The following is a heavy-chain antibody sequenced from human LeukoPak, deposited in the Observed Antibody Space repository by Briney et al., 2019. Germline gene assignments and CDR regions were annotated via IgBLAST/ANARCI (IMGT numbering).Heavy chain of an antibody. V-gene: IGHV3-30*18. J-gene: IGHJ4*02. D-gene: IGHD3-22*01. Sequence: GGSLRLSCAASGFTFSSYGMHWVRQAPGKGLEWVAVISSDGNTKNYVDSVKGRFTFSRDNSKNTLYLQMNCLRAEDTAVYYCAKGNDIGGYYYPHFDYWGQGTLVTVSS. CDR1: GFTFSSYG. CDR3: AKGNDIGGYYYPHFDY. CDR2: ISSDGNTK.